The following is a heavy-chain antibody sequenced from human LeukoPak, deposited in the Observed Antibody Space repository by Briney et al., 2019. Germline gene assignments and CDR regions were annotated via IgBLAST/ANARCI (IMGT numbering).Heavy chain of an antibody. CDR1: GFSFNTNG. J-gene: IGHJ6*02. CDR3: AKDRVLRYFDWELYYYGMDV. D-gene: IGHD3-9*01. Sequence: GGSLRLSCAASGFSFNTNGMHWVRQAPGKGLEWVAFIRYDGSTKSYAGSMKGRFTVSRDNSKNTLFLQMNSLRPEDTALYYCAKDRVLRYFDWELYYYGMDVWGQGTTVTVSS. V-gene: IGHV3-30*02. CDR2: IRYDGSTK.